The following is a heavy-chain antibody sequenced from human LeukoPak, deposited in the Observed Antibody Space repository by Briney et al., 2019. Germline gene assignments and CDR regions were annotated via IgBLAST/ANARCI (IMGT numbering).Heavy chain of an antibody. CDR3: AKDLEQSYSGWSASHDA. CDR1: GFSISSHW. CDR2: ISSGAGTT. J-gene: IGHJ5*02. D-gene: IGHD6-19*01. Sequence: SGGSLRLSCVASGFSISSHWVSWVRQVPGKWLEWVSAISSGAGTTGYADSVKGRFTISRVNSKSTIYLQMNSLRAEDTAVYYCAKDLEQSYSGWSASHDAWGQGTLVTVSS. V-gene: IGHV3-23*01.